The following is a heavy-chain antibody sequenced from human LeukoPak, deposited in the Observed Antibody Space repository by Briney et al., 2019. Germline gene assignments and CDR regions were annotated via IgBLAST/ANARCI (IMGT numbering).Heavy chain of an antibody. CDR3: ANAMSYYDFWSGLS. CDR2: IRSRANSFVT. D-gene: IGHD3-3*01. J-gene: IGHJ4*02. CDR1: GFSFSGSA. V-gene: IGHV3-73*01. Sequence: GGSLRVSCAASGFSFSGSAIHWVRQASGKGLEWVGRIRSRANSFVTVYSASVEGRFTISRDDSRNTAYLQMNSLKTDDTAVYYCANAMSYYDFWSGLSWGQGTLVTVSS.